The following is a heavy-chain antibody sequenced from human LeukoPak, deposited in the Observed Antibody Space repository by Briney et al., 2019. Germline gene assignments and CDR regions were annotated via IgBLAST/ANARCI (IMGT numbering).Heavy chain of an antibody. J-gene: IGHJ4*02. V-gene: IGHV4-30-4*01. Sequence: LRRSCAVSGFTISRNAMIWVRQSPGKGREWFGYIFSSGRTYYHPSFRSRLTISVDTSKNQFSLNLTSVTSADTAMYFCARGGVSKWELPHTEYWGQGTLVTVSS. CDR2: IFSSGRT. D-gene: IGHD1-26*01. CDR3: ARGGVSKWELPHTEY. CDR1: GFTISRNA.